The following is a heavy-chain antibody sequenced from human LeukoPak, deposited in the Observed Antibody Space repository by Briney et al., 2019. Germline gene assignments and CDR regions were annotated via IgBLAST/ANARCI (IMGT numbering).Heavy chain of an antibody. CDR2: ITGSGSST. D-gene: IGHD4-23*01. CDR1: GFTFSNYA. J-gene: IGHJ4*02. Sequence: GGSLRLSCAASGFTFSNYAMNWVRQVPGKGLEWVSVITGSGSSTHCSDSVKGRFTISRDNSKNTLHLQMSSLRVEDTGIYYCAKEDSGGTVEYWGQGTLVPVSS. V-gene: IGHV3-23*01. CDR3: AKEDSGGTVEY.